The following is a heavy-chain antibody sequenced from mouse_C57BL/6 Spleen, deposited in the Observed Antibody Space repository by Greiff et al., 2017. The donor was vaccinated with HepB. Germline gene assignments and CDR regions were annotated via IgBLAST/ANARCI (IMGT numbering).Heavy chain of an antibody. CDR1: GYAFSSSW. V-gene: IGHV1-82*01. CDR2: IYPGDGDT. D-gene: IGHD3-2*01. J-gene: IGHJ4*01. Sequence: QVQLQQSGPELVKPGASVKISCKASGYAFSSSWMNWVKQRPGKGLEWIGRIYPGDGDTNYNGKFKGKATLTADKSSSTAYMQLSSLTSEDSAVYFCAKMSDSLGAMDYWGQGTSVTVSS. CDR3: AKMSDSLGAMDY.